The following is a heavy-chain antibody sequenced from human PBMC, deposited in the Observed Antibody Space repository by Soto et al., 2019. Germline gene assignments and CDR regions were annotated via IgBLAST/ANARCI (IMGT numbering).Heavy chain of an antibody. J-gene: IGHJ6*02. V-gene: IGHV1-18*04. CDR2: ISAQTGNT. CDR1: GYTFTTYG. D-gene: IGHD2-15*01. CDR3: ARDPGPLGYYV. Sequence: QVQLVQSGAEVKKPGASVKVSCKTSGYTFTTYGITWVRQAPGQGLEWMGWISAQTGNTYYAQILQGRVTMTTDTSTSTAYMELRSLRSNDTAVYYCARDPGPLGYYVWGQGTTVTVSS.